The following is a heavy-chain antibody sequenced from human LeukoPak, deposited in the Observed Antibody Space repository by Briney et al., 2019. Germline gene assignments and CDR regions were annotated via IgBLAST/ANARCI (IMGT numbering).Heavy chain of an antibody. J-gene: IGHJ3*02. CDR1: GGSISSYY. V-gene: IGHV4-59*01. CDR2: IYYSGST. CDR3: ARDRYSSGWHEGVVAFDI. D-gene: IGHD6-19*01. Sequence: PSETLSLTCTVSGGSISSYYRSWIRQPPGKGLEWIGYIYYSGSTNYNPSLKSRVTISVDTSKNQFSLKLSSVTAADTAVYYCARDRYSSGWHEGVVAFDIWGQGTMVTVSS.